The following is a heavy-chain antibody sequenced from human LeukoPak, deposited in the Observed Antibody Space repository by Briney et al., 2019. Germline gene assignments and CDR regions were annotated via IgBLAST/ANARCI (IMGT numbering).Heavy chain of an antibody. V-gene: IGHV1-3*01. Sequence: GASVKVSCKASGYTFTSYSMHWVRQAPGQGLEWMGGFNADNGDTKYSQKFQGRVTITRDTSAGTAYMELSIQRPEDTAVYTCAKEARISEVAPQDYWFDPWGQGTLVTVSS. J-gene: IGHJ5*02. D-gene: IGHD2-15*01. CDR3: AKEARISEVAPQDYWFDP. CDR1: GYTFTSYS. CDR2: FNADNGDT.